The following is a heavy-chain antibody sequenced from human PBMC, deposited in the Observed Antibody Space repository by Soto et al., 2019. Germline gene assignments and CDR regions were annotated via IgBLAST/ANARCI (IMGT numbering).Heavy chain of an antibody. CDR3: ARDRGVAHPVAGNIYYYYYMDV. CDR2: ISAYNGDT. D-gene: IGHD6-19*01. J-gene: IGHJ6*03. V-gene: IGHV1-18*01. CDR1: GYTFINYG. Sequence: GASVKVSCKASGYTFINYGITWVRQAPGQGLEWMGWISAYNGDTNYAQKLQGRVTMTTDASTSTAYMELRSLRSDDTAVYYCARDRGVAHPVAGNIYYYYYMDVWGKGTTVNVSS.